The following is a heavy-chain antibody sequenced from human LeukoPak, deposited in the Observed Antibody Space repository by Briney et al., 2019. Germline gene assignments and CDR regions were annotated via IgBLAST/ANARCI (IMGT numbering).Heavy chain of an antibody. CDR1: GDSISSGYY. Sequence: PSETLSLTCTVSGDSISSGYYWGWIRQPPGKGLEWIGSIYHSGSTYYNPSDVSRVTISVDTSKNQFSLKLSSVTAADTAVYYCARDRRHDTDGYYYNWFDPWGQGTLVTVSS. D-gene: IGHD3-22*01. J-gene: IGHJ5*02. CDR3: ARDRRHDTDGYYYNWFDP. CDR2: IYHSGST. V-gene: IGHV4-38-2*02.